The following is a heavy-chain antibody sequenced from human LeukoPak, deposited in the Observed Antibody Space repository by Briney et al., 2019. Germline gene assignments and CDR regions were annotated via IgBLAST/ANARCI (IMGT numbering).Heavy chain of an antibody. Sequence: SETLSLTCTVSGASINSYYWSWIRQPPGKGLEWIAYFHYSGSTNYNPSLKSRVTISVDTSKNQFSLKLSSVTAADTAVYYCARAGLGDWNYGVDPWGQGTLVTVSS. D-gene: IGHD1-7*01. CDR3: ARAGLGDWNYGVDP. V-gene: IGHV4-59*12. CDR2: FHYSGST. J-gene: IGHJ5*02. CDR1: GASINSYY.